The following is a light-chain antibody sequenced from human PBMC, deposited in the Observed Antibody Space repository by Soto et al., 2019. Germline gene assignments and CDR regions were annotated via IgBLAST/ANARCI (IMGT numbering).Light chain of an antibody. CDR2: ASS. J-gene: IGKJ1*01. Sequence: DIQMTQSPSSLSASVGDRVTITCRASQDITNSLNWYQQKSGKAPSLLIYASSTLQTGVPSRFSGSGSGTDFTLSISNLQPEDFAHYFCHQTYSTPGTFGQGTKV. CDR3: HQTYSTPGT. CDR1: QDITNS. V-gene: IGKV1-39*01.